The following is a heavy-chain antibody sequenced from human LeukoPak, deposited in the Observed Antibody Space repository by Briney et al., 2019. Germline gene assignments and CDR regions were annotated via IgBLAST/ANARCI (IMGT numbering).Heavy chain of an antibody. D-gene: IGHD3-22*01. CDR2: IIPIFGTA. V-gene: IGHV1-69*06. J-gene: IGHJ1*01. CDR1: GGTFSSYA. CDR3: ASAYYYDSSGYPFQH. Sequence: SVKVSRKASGGTFSSYAISWVRQAPGQGLEWMGRIIPIFGTANYAQKFQGRVTITADKSTSTAYMELSSLRSEDTAVYYCASAYYYDSSGYPFQHWGQGTLVTVSS.